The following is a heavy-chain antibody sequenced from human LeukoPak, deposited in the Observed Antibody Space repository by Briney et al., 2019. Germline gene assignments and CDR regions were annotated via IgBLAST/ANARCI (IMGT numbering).Heavy chain of an antibody. CDR1: GGSISSGSYY. Sequence: SQTLSHTCTVSGGSISSGSYYWSWIRQPAGKGLEWIGRIYTSGSTNYNPSLKSRVTTSVDTSKNQFSLKLSSVTAADTAVYYCARAPAIVVVPAANYYYYGMDVWGQGTTVTVSS. D-gene: IGHD2-2*01. J-gene: IGHJ6*02. V-gene: IGHV4-61*02. CDR3: ARAPAIVVVPAANYYYYGMDV. CDR2: IYTSGST.